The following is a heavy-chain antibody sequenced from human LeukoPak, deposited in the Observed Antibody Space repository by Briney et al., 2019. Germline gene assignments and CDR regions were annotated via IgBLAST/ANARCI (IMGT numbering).Heavy chain of an antibody. V-gene: IGHV1-69*13. D-gene: IGHD2-2*01. J-gene: IGHJ6*02. CDR2: IIPIFGTA. Sequence: SVKVSCKDSGGTFSSYAISWVRQAPGQGLEWMGGIIPIFGTANYAQKFQGRVTITADESTSTAYMELSSLRSEDTAVYYCARGEGYCSSTSCPTAYYGMDVWGQGTTVTVSS. CDR1: GGTFSSYA. CDR3: ARGEGYCSSTSCPTAYYGMDV.